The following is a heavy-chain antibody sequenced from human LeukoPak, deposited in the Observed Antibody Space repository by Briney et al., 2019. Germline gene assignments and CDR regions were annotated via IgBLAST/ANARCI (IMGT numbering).Heavy chain of an antibody. CDR2: IYYSGST. D-gene: IGHD2-2*01. V-gene: IGHV4-59*01. J-gene: IGHJ4*02. CDR1: GGSISSYY. CDR3: ARSYCSSTSCYPYFDY. Sequence: PSETLSLTRTVSGGSISSYYWSWIRQPPGKGLEWIGYIYYSGSTNYNPSLKSRVTISVDTSKNQFSLKLSSVTAADTAVYYCARSYCSSTSCYPYFDYWGQGTLVTVSS.